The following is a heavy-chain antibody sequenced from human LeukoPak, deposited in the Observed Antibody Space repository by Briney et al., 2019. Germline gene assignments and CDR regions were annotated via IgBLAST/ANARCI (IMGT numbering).Heavy chain of an antibody. CDR1: GGSINSSSYY. Sequence: SENLSLTCAVSGGSINSSSYYWGWIRQPPGKGLEWIGSIYYGGSTYYNPSLKSRVTISVDTSKNQFSLKLSSVTAADTAVYYCARVSGYDWESFYDYWGQGTLVTVSS. CDR2: IYYGGST. V-gene: IGHV4-39*07. D-gene: IGHD5-12*01. CDR3: ARVSGYDWESFYDY. J-gene: IGHJ4*02.